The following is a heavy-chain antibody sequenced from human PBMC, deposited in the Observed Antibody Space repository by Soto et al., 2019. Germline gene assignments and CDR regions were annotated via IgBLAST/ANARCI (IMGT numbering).Heavy chain of an antibody. J-gene: IGHJ3*02. V-gene: IGHV4-59*08. CDR1: GGSISSYY. CDR2: IYYSGST. CDR3: ARPRDYSNAFDI. Sequence: SETLSLTCTVSGGSISSYYWSWIRQPPGKGLEWIGYIYYSGSTNYNPSLKSRVTISVDTSKNQFSLRLSSVTAADTAVYYCARPRDYSNAFDIWGQGTMVTVSS. D-gene: IGHD4-4*01.